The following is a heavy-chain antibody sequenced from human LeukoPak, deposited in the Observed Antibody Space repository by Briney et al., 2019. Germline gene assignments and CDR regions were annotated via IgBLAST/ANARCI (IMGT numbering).Heavy chain of an antibody. CDR2: IYHSGST. CDR3: AKSGGYGLIDY. Sequence: NPSETLSLTCTVSGYSISSGYYWGWIRQPPGKGLEWIGSIYHSGSTYYNPSLKSRVTISVDTSKNQFSLKLSSVTAADTAMYYCAKSGGYGLIDYWGQGTRVTVSS. CDR1: GYSISSGYY. D-gene: IGHD1-26*01. J-gene: IGHJ4*02. V-gene: IGHV4-38-2*02.